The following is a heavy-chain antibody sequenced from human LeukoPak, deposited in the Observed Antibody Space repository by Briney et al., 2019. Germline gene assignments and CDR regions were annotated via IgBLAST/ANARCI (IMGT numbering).Heavy chain of an antibody. CDR3: AKDSGSSGWADY. V-gene: IGHV3-23*01. CDR2: ISGSGGST. D-gene: IGHD6-19*01. Sequence: PGGSLRLSCAASGFTFSSYAMSWVHQAPGKGLEWVSAISGSGGSTYYADSVKGRFTISRDNSKNTLYLQMNSLRAEDTAVYYCAKDSGSSGWADYWGQGTLVTVSS. J-gene: IGHJ4*02. CDR1: GFTFSSYA.